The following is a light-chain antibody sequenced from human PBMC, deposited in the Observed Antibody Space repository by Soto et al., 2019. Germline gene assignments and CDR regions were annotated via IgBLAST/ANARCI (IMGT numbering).Light chain of an antibody. V-gene: IGLV2-11*01. CDR2: DVS. J-gene: IGLJ2*01. CDR1: SSDVGGYNS. CDR3: CSYAGSYVV. Sequence: QSSLTQPRSVSGSPGQSVTISCTGTSSDVGGYNSVSWYQHHPGKAPKLMIYDVSKRPSGVPDRFSVSKSGNTASLTISGLQAEDEADYYCCSYAGSYVVFGGGTKLTVL.